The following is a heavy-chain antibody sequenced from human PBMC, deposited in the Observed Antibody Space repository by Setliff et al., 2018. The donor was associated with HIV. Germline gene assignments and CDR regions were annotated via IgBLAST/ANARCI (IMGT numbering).Heavy chain of an antibody. CDR1: GYTLSELS. J-gene: IGHJ4*02. D-gene: IGHD5-12*01. Sequence: ASVKVSCKIYGYTLSELSMHWVRQAPGKGLEWMGYFDPQDGETVHAQKFQGRVTLTEETSTDTAYMELSGLSSEDTAVYYCAIDLIGGWLRPMPDYWGPGTLVTVSS. CDR2: FDPQDGET. CDR3: AIDLIGGWLRPMPDY. V-gene: IGHV1-24*01.